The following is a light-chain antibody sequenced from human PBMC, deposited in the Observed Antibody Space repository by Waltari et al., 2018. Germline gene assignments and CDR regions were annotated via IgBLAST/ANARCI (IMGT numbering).Light chain of an antibody. J-gene: IGLJ3*02. CDR2: VNSDGSH. CDR3: QTGGHGTWV. CDR1: SGHRTTV. Sequence: QLVLPQSPSASAYLAASVKLTCTLSSGHRTTVLAWLQQQPEKGPRFLMKVNSDGSHTKGDEIPDRFSGSSSGAERYLTISSLQSEDETDYYCQTGGHGTWVFGGGTKLTVL. V-gene: IGLV4-69*01.